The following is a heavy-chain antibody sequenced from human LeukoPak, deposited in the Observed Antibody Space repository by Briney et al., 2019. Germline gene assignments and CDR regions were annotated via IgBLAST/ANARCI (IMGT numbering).Heavy chain of an antibody. D-gene: IGHD3-22*01. V-gene: IGHV3-23*01. CDR3: AKGSYYDSSGSFYFDC. J-gene: IGHJ4*02. CDR1: GFTFSSYA. Sequence: PGGSLRLSCAASGFTFSSYAMSWVRQAPGKGLEWVSGISGSGDNTYYADSVKGRFTISRDNSKNTLYVQVNSLGTGDTAAYYCAKGSYYDSSGSFYFDCWGQGTLVTVSS. CDR2: ISGSGDNT.